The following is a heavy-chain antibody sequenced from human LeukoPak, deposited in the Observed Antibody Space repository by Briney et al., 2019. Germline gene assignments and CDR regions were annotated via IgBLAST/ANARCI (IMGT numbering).Heavy chain of an antibody. J-gene: IGHJ4*02. CDR2: ISSSSSYI. CDR3: ARGPGYSSSWFFDY. CDR1: GFTFSSYS. D-gene: IGHD6-13*01. Sequence: GGSLRLSCAASGFTFSSYSMNWVRQAPGKGLEWVSSISSSSSYIYYADSVKGRFTISRDNAKNSLYLQKNSLRAEDTAVYYCARGPGYSSSWFFDYWGQGTLVTVSS. V-gene: IGHV3-21*01.